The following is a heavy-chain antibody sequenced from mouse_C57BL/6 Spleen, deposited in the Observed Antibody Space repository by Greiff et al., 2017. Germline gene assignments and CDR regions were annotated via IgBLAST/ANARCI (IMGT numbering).Heavy chain of an antibody. D-gene: IGHD2-4*01. J-gene: IGHJ3*01. V-gene: IGHV1-7*01. CDR3: ARGTSYDYPWCAY. Sequence: VQLLQSGAELAKPGASVKLSCKASGYTFPSYWMHWVNQRPGQGLEWIGYITPSSGYTTYNQKFKDKATLTADKASSTAYMQLSSLTYEDAAVYYCARGTSYDYPWCAYWGQGTLVTVSA. CDR2: ITPSSGYT. CDR1: GYTFPSYW.